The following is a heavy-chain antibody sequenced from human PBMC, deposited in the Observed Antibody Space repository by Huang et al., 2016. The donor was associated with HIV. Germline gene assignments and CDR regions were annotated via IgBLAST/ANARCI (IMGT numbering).Heavy chain of an antibody. CDR3: ARLPGSITMIRGVITDPY. CDR1: GGSIRSDNYY. J-gene: IGHJ4*02. CDR2: IYYSGST. V-gene: IGHV4-39*02. Sequence: QLQLQESGPGLVKPSETLSLTCTVSGGSIRSDNYYWGWIRQPPGKGLGGIGSIYYSGSTYSNPSIKRRVTITVDTSTNHFSLRMRSVTAADTAVYYCARLPGSITMIRGVITDPYWGQGTLVTVSS. D-gene: IGHD3-10*01.